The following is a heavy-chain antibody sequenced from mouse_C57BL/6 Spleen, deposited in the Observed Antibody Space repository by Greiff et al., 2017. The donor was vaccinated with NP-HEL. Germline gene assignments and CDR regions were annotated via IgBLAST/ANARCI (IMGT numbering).Heavy chain of an antibody. CDR2: MYPGDGDT. J-gene: IGHJ4*01. Sequence: QVQLQQSGPELVKPGASVKISCKASGYAFSSSWMNWVKQRPGKGLEWIGRMYPGDGDTNYNGKFKGKATLTADKSSSTAYMQLSSLTSEDSAVYFCARRDLDYWGQGTSVTVSS. CDR3: ARRDLDY. CDR1: GYAFSSSW. V-gene: IGHV1-82*01.